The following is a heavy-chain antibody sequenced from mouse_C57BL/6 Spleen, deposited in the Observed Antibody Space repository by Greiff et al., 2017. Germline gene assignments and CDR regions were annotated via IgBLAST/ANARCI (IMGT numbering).Heavy chain of an antibody. D-gene: IGHD1-1*01. Sequence: QVHVKQPGAELVKPGASGKLSCKASGYTFPSYWMPWGRQRPGRGLEWIGRIDPNGGGTKYNERFKSKATLTVDKPSSTAYMQLSSLTSEDSAVYYCARIYYYGSSPYYYAMDYWGQGTSVTVSS. CDR3: ARIYYYGSSPYYYAMDY. CDR1: GYTFPSYW. CDR2: IDPNGGGT. V-gene: IGHV1-72*01. J-gene: IGHJ4*01.